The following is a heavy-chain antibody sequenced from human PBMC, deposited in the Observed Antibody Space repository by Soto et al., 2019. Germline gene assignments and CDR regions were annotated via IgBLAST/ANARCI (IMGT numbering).Heavy chain of an antibody. CDR3: AREFMASTYYYYYGMDV. CDR1: GGTFSSYA. V-gene: IGHV1-69*13. J-gene: IGHJ6*02. Sequence: ASVKVSCKASGGTFSSYAISWVRQAPGQGLEWMGGIIPIFGTANYAQKFQGRVTITADESTSTAYMELSSLRSEDTAVYYCAREFMASTYYYYYGMDVWGQGTTVTVS. CDR2: IIPIFGTA.